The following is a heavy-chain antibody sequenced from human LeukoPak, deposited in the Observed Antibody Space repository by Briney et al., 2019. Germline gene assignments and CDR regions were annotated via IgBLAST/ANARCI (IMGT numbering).Heavy chain of an antibody. Sequence: QTSETLSLTCTVSGGSISSYYWSWIRQPAGKGQEWIGRIYTSGSTNYNPSLKSRVTMSVDTSKNQFSLKLSSVTAADTAVYYCARVRPEGPYYYYYMDVWGKGTTVTVSS. CDR1: GGSISSYY. J-gene: IGHJ6*03. CDR3: ARVRPEGPYYYYYMDV. CDR2: IYTSGST. V-gene: IGHV4-4*07.